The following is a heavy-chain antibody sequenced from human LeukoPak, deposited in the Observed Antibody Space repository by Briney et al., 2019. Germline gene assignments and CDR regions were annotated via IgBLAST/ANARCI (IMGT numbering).Heavy chain of an antibody. CDR3: AKDYYDSSGYFDY. CDR2: ISSSGSTI. Sequence: GGSLRLSCAASGFTFSDYYMSWIRQAPGKGLEWVSYISSSGSTIYYADSVKGRFTISRDNSKNTLFLQMNSLRAEDTAVYYCAKDYYDSSGYFDYWGQGTLVTVSS. D-gene: IGHD3-22*01. CDR1: GFTFSDYY. V-gene: IGHV3-11*04. J-gene: IGHJ4*02.